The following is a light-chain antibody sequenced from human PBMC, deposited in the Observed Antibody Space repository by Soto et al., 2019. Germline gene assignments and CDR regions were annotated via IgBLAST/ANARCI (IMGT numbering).Light chain of an antibody. CDR1: QSVSSN. Sequence: EIVMTQFPATLSVSPGERATLSCRASQSVSSNLAWYQQKPDQAPRLLIYGASTRATGIPARFSGSGSGTEFTLTISSLQSEDLAVYYCQQYNNWPPITFGQGTRLEIK. CDR2: GAS. CDR3: QQYNNWPPIT. V-gene: IGKV3-15*01. J-gene: IGKJ5*01.